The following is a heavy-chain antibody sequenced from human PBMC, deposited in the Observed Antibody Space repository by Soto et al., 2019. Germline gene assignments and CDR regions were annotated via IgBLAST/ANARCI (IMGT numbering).Heavy chain of an antibody. V-gene: IGHV3-21*06. Sequence: GGSLRLSCAASGFTFSSYSLSWVRQAPGKGLEWVSSISSSSTYIYYADSVRGRFTISRDDAKNSLFLQMSSLRVEDTAVYYCARGGDTSGSWPRYWGQGXLVTVYS. CDR1: GFTFSSYS. CDR2: ISSSSTYI. D-gene: IGHD6-19*01. J-gene: IGHJ4*01. CDR3: ARGGDTSGSWPRY.